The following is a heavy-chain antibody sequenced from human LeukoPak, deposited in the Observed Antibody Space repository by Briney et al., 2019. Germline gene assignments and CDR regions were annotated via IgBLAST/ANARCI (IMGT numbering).Heavy chain of an antibody. CDR1: GFTFSSYS. CDR3: ARESVLRYFDWPDWLRRGGLDAFDI. D-gene: IGHD3-9*01. V-gene: IGHV3-21*01. CDR2: ISSSSSYI. J-gene: IGHJ3*02. Sequence: PGGSLRLSCAASGFTFSSYSMNWVRQAPGKGLEWVSSISSSSSYIYYADPVKGRFTISRDNAKNSLYLQMNSLRAEDTAVYYCARESVLRYFDWPDWLRRGGLDAFDIWGQGTMVTVSS.